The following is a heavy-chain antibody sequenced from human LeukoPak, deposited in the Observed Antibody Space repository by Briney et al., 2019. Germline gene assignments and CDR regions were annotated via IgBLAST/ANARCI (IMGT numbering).Heavy chain of an antibody. J-gene: IGHJ4*02. CDR1: GFTFDDYA. V-gene: IGHV3-9*01. CDR3: ASLSLRWPDY. Sequence: GGSLRLSCAASGFTFDDYAMHWVRQAPGKGLEWVSGISWNSGSIGHADSVKGRFTISRDNAKNSLYLQMNSLRAEDTAVYYCASLSLRWPDYWGQGTLVTVSS. D-gene: IGHD4-23*01. CDR2: ISWNSGSI.